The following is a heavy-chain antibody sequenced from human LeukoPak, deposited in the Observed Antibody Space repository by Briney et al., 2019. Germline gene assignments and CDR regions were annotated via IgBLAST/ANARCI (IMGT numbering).Heavy chain of an antibody. CDR2: ISSVGSFI. J-gene: IGHJ4*02. D-gene: IGHD3-3*01. V-gene: IGHV3-21*04. Sequence: GGSLRLSCAASGFTFSDYPINWVRQAPGKGLEWVSSISSVGSFIYYADSVKGRFTISRDNAKNSLFLQMNSLRADDTAVYYCARETDFDFWSGYYTPGGHFDYWGQGTLVTVSS. CDR1: GFTFSDYP. CDR3: ARETDFDFWSGYYTPGGHFDY.